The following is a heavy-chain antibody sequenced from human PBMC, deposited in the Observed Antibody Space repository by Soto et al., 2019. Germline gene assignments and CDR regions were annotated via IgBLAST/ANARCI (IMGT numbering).Heavy chain of an antibody. J-gene: IGHJ4*02. Sequence: GASVKDSCKASGYTFKIYGISWLRQAPGQGLEWMGWISVYNGNTNYAQKLQGRVTMTTDTSTSTAYMELRSLRSDDTAVYFCARGSDIAAAYAYWVQGTLVTVSS. D-gene: IGHD6-13*01. V-gene: IGHV1-18*01. CDR1: GYTFKIYG. CDR3: ARGSDIAAAYAY. CDR2: ISVYNGNT.